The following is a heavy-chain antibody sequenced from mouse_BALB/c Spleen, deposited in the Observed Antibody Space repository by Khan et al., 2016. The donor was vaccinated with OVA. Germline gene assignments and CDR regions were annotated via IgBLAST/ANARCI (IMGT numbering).Heavy chain of an antibody. Sequence: QIQLVQSGAELVRPGTSVKMSCKTAGYTFTNYWIGWVKQRPGHGLEWIGDIYPGGGYTNYNEKFKGNATLTADTSSSTAYMHLSSLTSEDSAIYSSVKGNSYVDFAVDFWGQGTSVTVSS. CDR2: IYPGGGYT. V-gene: IGHV1-63*02. CDR1: GYTFTNYW. D-gene: IGHD2-12*01. CDR3: VKGNSYVDFAVDF. J-gene: IGHJ4*01.